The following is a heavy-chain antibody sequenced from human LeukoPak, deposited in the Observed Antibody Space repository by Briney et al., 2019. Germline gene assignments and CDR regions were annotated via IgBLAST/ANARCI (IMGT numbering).Heavy chain of an antibody. V-gene: IGHV3-23*01. J-gene: IGHJ4*02. CDR1: GFTFSSYA. D-gene: IGHD3-3*01. CDR2: ISGSGGST. CDR3: ARGGPLAFFGVVIMPYFDY. Sequence: GGSLRLSCAASGFTFSSYAMSWVRQAPGKGLEWVSAISGSGGSTYYADSVKGRFTISRDNSKNTLYLQMNSLRAEDTAVYYCARGGPLAFFGVVIMPYFDYWGQGTLVTVSS.